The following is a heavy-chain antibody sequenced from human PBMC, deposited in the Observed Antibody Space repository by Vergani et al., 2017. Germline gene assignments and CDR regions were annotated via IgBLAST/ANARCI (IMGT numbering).Heavy chain of an antibody. CDR3: TTDPRYCGDGSCXWLRDHHYYGMDV. J-gene: IGHJ6*02. V-gene: IGHV3-15*07. CDR2: IKSTFDRGTT. CDR1: GFSFRNAW. D-gene: IGHD2-21*01. Sequence: EVQLVESGGGIVKPGGSLRLSCVASGFSFRNAWMNWVRRTPGKGLEWVDRIKSTFDRGTTDYAAAVKGRFTISRDDSKNTLFLQMNGLKTEDIGVYYCTTDPRYCGDGSCXWLRDHHYYGMDVWGQGTTVTVSS.